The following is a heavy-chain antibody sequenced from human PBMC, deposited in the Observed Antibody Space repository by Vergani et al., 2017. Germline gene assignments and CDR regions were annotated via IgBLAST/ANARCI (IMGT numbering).Heavy chain of an antibody. D-gene: IGHD2-2*01. CDR3: SKEGCSRTSCLRYYYYYMDV. CDR1: GFTYSSYA. CDR2: ISGSGDSS. V-gene: IGHV3-23*04. J-gene: IGHJ6*03. Sequence: EVQLVESGGGLVQPGGSLRLSCAASGFTYSSYAMSWVRQAPGKGLEWVSAISGSGDSSYYADSVKGRFTISRENSKRKNTLDLQMNSLRAEDTAVYYCSKEGCSRTSCLRYYYYYMDVWGKGTTVTVSS.